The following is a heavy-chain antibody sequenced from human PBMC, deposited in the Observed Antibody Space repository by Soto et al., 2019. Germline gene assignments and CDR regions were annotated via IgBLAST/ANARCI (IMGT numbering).Heavy chain of an antibody. CDR3: ARPPFAGQGNTFNY. Sequence: SETLSLTCAVYGGSFSGYSWSWIRQPPGKGLEWIGEINHSGSTNYNPSLKSRVTISVDTSKNQFSLKLSSVTAADTAVYYCARPPFAGQGNTFNYWGQGTLVTVSS. D-gene: IGHD3-3*01. CDR1: GGSFSGYS. CDR2: INHSGST. J-gene: IGHJ4*02. V-gene: IGHV4-34*01.